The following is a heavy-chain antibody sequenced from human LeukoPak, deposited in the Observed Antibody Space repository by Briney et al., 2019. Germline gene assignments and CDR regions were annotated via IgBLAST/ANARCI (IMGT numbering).Heavy chain of an antibody. CDR3: ASGTYYYFDF. CDR2: IYYSGST. J-gene: IGHJ4*02. D-gene: IGHD1-26*01. Sequence: SETLSLTCTVSDGSITSYYWSWIRQPPGKGLEWIGYIYYSGSTNYNPSLKNRVTISVDTSKNQFSLKLRSVTAADTAVYYCASGTYYYFDFWGQGTLVTVSS. V-gene: IGHV4-59*08. CDR1: DGSITSYY.